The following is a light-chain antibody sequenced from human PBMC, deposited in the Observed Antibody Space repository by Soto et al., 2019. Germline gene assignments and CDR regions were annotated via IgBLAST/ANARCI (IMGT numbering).Light chain of an antibody. CDR2: QVS. J-gene: IGLJ3*02. CDR1: SIDVGNFDL. CDR3: SLKTSSVTWV. Sequence: QSVLTQPPSVSGSPGQSVTISCTGTSIDVGNFDLVSWYQQPPGTAPKLLIYQVSNRPSGVPDRFSGSQSGNTASLTISGLHAEDEADYYCSLKTSSVTWVFGGGTKVTVL. V-gene: IGLV2-18*01.